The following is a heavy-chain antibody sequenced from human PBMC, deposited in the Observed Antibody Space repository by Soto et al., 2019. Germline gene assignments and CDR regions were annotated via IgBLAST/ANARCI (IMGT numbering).Heavy chain of an antibody. CDR1: GGSVSSGSYY. CDR3: ASRYCSSTSCYSGLSWFDP. Sequence: SETLSLTCTVSGGSVSSGSYYWSWIRQPPGKGLEWIGYIYYSGSTNYNPSLKSRVTISVDTSKNQFSLKLSSVTAADTAVYYCASRYCSSTSCYSGLSWFDPWGQGTLVTVS. J-gene: IGHJ5*02. CDR2: IYYSGST. D-gene: IGHD2-2*02. V-gene: IGHV4-61*01.